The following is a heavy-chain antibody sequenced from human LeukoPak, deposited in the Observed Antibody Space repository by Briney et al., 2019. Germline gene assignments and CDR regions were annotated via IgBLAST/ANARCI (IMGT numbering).Heavy chain of an antibody. CDR2: INHSGST. V-gene: IGHV4-34*01. Sequence: PSGTLSLTCAVYGGSFSGYYWSWIRQPPGKGLEWIGEINHSGSTNYNPSLKSRVTISLDTSKNQFSLKLSSVTAADAAVYYCARAGYSYGTGYYFDYWGQGALVTVSS. D-gene: IGHD5-18*01. J-gene: IGHJ4*02. CDR3: ARAGYSYGTGYYFDY. CDR1: GGSFSGYY.